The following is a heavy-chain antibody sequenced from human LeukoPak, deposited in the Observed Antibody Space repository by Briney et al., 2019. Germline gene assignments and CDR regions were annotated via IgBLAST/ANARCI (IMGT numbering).Heavy chain of an antibody. CDR2: IWFDGSIK. Sequence: GSLRLSCATSGLTFSSYGMHWVRQAPGKGLEWVAVIWFDGSIKYYADSVKDRFTISRENAKNSSYLQMNSLRAGDTAVYYCARAQDGYNDFDYWGQGTLVTVSS. CDR3: ARAQDGYNDFDY. D-gene: IGHD5-24*01. V-gene: IGHV3-33*01. CDR1: GLTFSSYG. J-gene: IGHJ4*02.